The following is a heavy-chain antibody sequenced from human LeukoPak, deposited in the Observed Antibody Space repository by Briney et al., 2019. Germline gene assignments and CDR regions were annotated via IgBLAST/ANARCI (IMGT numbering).Heavy chain of an antibody. V-gene: IGHV1-2*02. CDR1: GYTFTDYY. CDR2: IDPNTGAT. J-gene: IGHJ4*02. CDR3: ARDWKSGY. D-gene: IGHD1-1*01. Sequence: ASVKVSCKPSGYTFTDYYMHWVRQAPGQGLEWMGWIDPNTGATYYAQKFQGRVTMTRDTSIITAYMELSSLRSDDTAVYYCARDWKSGYWGQGTLVTVSS.